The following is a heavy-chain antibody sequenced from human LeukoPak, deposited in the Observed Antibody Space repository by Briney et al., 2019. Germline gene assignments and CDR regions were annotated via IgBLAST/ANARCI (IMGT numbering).Heavy chain of an antibody. CDR3: ARVYDYVWGSYRYTGAFDI. Sequence: GGALRLSCAAPGFTFVYYCFSLVRPVSGEGPGWGSWFYLNGASTGYADSVKGRFTISRDNAKNSLYLQMNSLRAEDTALYHCARVYDYVWGSYRYTGAFDIWGQGTMVTVSS. J-gene: IGHJ3*02. CDR2: FYLNGAST. D-gene: IGHD3-16*02. V-gene: IGHV3-20*01. CDR1: GFTFVYYC.